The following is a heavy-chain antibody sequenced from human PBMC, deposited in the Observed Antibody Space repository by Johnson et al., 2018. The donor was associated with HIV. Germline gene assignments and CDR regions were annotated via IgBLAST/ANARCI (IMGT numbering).Heavy chain of an antibody. V-gene: IGHV3-30*19. CDR1: GFTFSSYG. Sequence: QVQLVESGGGVVQPGRSLRLSCAASGFTFSSYGMHWVRQAPGKGLEWVAVISYDGSNKYYADSVKGRFTISRDNSKNTLYLQMNSLKTEDTAVYYCIGVYAHDAFDIWGQGTMVTVSS. J-gene: IGHJ3*02. D-gene: IGHD2-8*01. CDR3: IGVYAHDAFDI. CDR2: ISYDGSNK.